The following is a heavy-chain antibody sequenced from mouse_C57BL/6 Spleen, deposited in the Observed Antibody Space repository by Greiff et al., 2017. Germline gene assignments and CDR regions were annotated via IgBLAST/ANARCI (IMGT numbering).Heavy chain of an antibody. CDR3: APYVDYAMDY. CDR1: GFSLTSYG. CDR2: IWSGGST. Sequence: VQVVESGPGLVQPSQSLSITCTVSGFSLTSYGVHWVRQSPGKGLEWLGVIWSGGSTDYNAAFISRLSISKDNSKSQVFFKMNSLQADDTAIYYCAPYVDYAMDYWGQGTSVTVSS. D-gene: IGHD2-12*01. J-gene: IGHJ4*01. V-gene: IGHV2-2*01.